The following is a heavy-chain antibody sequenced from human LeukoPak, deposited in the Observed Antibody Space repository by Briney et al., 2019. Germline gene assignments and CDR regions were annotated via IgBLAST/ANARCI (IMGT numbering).Heavy chain of an antibody. Sequence: GGSLRLSCAASGFTFSSYSMNWVRQAPGKGLEWVSSISSSSSYIYYADSVKGRFTISGDNAKNSLYLQMNSLRAEDTAVYYCARDTREQWLQLWGQGTLVTVSS. CDR1: GFTFSSYS. J-gene: IGHJ4*02. CDR3: ARDTREQWLQL. V-gene: IGHV3-21*01. CDR2: ISSSSSYI. D-gene: IGHD6-19*01.